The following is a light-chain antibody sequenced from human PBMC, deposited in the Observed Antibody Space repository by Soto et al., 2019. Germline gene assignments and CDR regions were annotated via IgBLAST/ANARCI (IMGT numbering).Light chain of an antibody. CDR3: QQRINWPLS. J-gene: IGKJ4*01. CDR1: QSVSSSY. CDR2: PAS. V-gene: IGKV3D-20*02. Sequence: EIVLTQSPGTLSLSXXEXATLSCXXSQSVSSSYLVWXXXXXXXXXXLLIYPASRRATGIPDRFSGSGSGTDFTLTMSRLEPEDFAVYYCQQRINWPLSFGGGTKVDIK.